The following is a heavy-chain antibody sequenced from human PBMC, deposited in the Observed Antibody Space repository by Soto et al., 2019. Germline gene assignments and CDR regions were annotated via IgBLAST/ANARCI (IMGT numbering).Heavy chain of an antibody. CDR3: ARLSGDHSAFFSYGMDV. Sequence: GGSLRLSCVVSGFIFNTYGMSWVRQAPGKGLEWVSSISGGGGSTYYAESVKGRFTISRDNARNTLSLQMNSLRADDTAVYYCARLSGDHSAFFSYGMDVWGQGTTVTVSS. J-gene: IGHJ6*02. CDR1: GFIFNTYG. D-gene: IGHD2-21*01. CDR2: ISGGGGST. V-gene: IGHV3-23*01.